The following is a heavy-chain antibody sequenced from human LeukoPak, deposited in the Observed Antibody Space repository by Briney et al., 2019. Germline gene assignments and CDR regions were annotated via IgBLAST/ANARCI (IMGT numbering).Heavy chain of an antibody. CDR1: GFTFSSYG. CDR2: IRYDGSNK. CDR3: AKEPPYQLLSHFQH. J-gene: IGHJ1*01. V-gene: IGHV3-30*02. D-gene: IGHD2-2*01. Sequence: GGSLRLSCAASGFTFSSYGMHWVRQAPGKGLEWVAFIRYDGSNKYYADSVKGRFTISRDNSKNTLYLQMNSLRAEDTAVYYCAKEPPYQLLSHFQHWGQGTLVTVSS.